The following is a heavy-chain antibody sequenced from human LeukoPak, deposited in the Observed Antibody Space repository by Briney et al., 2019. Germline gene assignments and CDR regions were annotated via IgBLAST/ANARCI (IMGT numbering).Heavy chain of an antibody. CDR2: INHSGST. CDR3: ARGLSYYDFWSGYPGPFDY. V-gene: IGHV4-34*01. Sequence: SETLSLTCAVYGGSFSGYYWSWIRQPPGKGLEWIGEINHSGSTNYNPSLKSRVTISVDTSKNQFSLKLSSVTAADTAVYYCARGLSYYDFWSGYPGPFDYWGQGTLVTVPS. J-gene: IGHJ4*02. CDR1: GGSFSGYY. D-gene: IGHD3-3*01.